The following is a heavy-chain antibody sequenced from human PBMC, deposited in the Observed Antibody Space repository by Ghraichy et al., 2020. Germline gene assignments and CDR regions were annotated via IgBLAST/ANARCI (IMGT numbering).Heavy chain of an antibody. Sequence: SETLSLTCTVSGGSISSGSYYWSWIRQPAGKGLEWIGRIYTSGSTNYNPSLKSRVTISVDTSKNQFSLKLSSVTAADTAVYYCAREYGAAQWRDWFDPWGQGTLVTVSS. D-gene: IGHD2-15*01. CDR1: GGSISSGSYY. J-gene: IGHJ5*02. V-gene: IGHV4-61*02. CDR3: AREYGAAQWRDWFDP. CDR2: IYTSGST.